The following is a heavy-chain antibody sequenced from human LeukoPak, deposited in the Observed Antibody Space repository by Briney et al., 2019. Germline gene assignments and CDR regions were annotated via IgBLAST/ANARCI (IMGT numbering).Heavy chain of an antibody. Sequence: GASVKVSCKASGYTFTNYYIHWVRQAPGQGLEWMGLINPGGDNTNYAQNFQGRVTMTRDTSISTAYMELSRLRSDDTAVYYCAPDNWYGSSGSDWGQGTLVTVSS. J-gene: IGHJ4*02. CDR1: GYTFTNYY. V-gene: IGHV1-46*01. CDR3: APDNWYGSSGSD. D-gene: IGHD3-22*01. CDR2: INPGGDNT.